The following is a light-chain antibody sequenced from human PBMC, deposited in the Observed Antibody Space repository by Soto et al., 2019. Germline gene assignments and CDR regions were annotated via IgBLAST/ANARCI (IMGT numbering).Light chain of an antibody. CDR2: EVS. CDR1: SRDVGGYNY. Sequence: QSALTQPPSASGSPGQSVTISCTGTSRDVGGYNYVSWYQQHPGKAPKLMIYEVSERPSGVSDRFSGSKSGNTASLTVSGLQADDEADYYCSSYAGSNNLVFGGGTKLTVL. J-gene: IGLJ3*02. CDR3: SSYAGSNNLV. V-gene: IGLV2-8*01.